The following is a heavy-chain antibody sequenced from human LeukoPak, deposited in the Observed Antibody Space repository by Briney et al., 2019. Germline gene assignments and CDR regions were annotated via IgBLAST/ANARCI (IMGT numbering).Heavy chain of an antibody. CDR1: GFTFSSYD. Sequence: GGSLRLSCAASGFTFSSYDMHWVRQATGKGLEWVSAIGTAGDTYYPGSVKGRFTISRENAKNSLYLQMNSLRAGDTAVYYCARGSYDYYMDVWGKGTTVTVSS. CDR2: IGTAGDT. J-gene: IGHJ6*03. V-gene: IGHV3-13*01. CDR3: ARGSYDYYMDV.